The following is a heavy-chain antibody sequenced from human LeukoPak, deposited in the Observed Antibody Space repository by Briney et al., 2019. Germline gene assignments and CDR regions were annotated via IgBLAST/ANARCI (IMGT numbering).Heavy chain of an antibody. Sequence: SETLSLTCKVSGVSITTYYWSWIRQSPGKGLEWIGYISHTGTTDYNPSLKSRVIISVDTSKNQFSLRLSSVTAADTAVYYCARERREQLLPPYTRLVNYLDYWGQGTLVTVSS. D-gene: IGHD2-15*01. J-gene: IGHJ4*02. CDR3: ARERREQLLPPYTRLVNYLDY. CDR2: ISHTGTT. V-gene: IGHV4-59*12. CDR1: GVSITTYY.